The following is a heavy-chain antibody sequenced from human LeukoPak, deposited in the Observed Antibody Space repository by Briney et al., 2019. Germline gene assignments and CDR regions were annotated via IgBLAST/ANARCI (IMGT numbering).Heavy chain of an antibody. Sequence: ASVKVSCKVSGYTLTELSMHWVRQAPGKGLEWMGGFDPEDGETTYAQKFRGRVTMTEDTSTDTAYMELSSLRSEDTAVYYCATMIAVASPFDYWGQGTLVTVSS. CDR1: GYTLTELS. CDR2: FDPEDGET. CDR3: ATMIAVASPFDY. J-gene: IGHJ4*02. D-gene: IGHD6-19*01. V-gene: IGHV1-24*01.